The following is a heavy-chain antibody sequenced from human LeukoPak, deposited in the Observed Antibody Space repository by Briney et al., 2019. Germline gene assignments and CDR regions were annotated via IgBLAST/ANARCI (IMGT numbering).Heavy chain of an antibody. CDR2: ISSNGGST. V-gene: IGHV3-64*01. CDR3: ARGYSYGQYYFDY. CDR1: GFTLSSYA. Sequence: PGGSLRLSCAASGFTLSSYAMHWVRQAPGKGLEYVSAISSNGGSTYYANSVKGRFTISRDNSKNTLYLQMGSLRAEDMAVYYCARGYSYGQYYFDYWGQGTLVTVSS. J-gene: IGHJ4*02. D-gene: IGHD5-18*01.